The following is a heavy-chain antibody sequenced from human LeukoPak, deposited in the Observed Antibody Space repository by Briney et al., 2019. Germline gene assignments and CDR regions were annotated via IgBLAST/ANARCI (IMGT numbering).Heavy chain of an antibody. Sequence: GGSLRLSCAASGFTFSSYAMHWVRQAPGKGLEWVAVISYDGSNKYYADSVKGRFTISRDNSKNTLYLQMNSLRAEDTAVYYCARGDVLRFLEWLPYFDYWGQGTLSPSPQ. D-gene: IGHD3-3*01. V-gene: IGHV3-30-3*01. CDR2: ISYDGSNK. CDR1: GFTFSSYA. CDR3: ARGDVLRFLEWLPYFDY. J-gene: IGHJ4*02.